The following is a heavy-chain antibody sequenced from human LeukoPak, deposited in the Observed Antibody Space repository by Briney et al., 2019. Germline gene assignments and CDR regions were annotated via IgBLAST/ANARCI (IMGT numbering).Heavy chain of an antibody. Sequence: PSETLSLTCAVYGGSFSGYYWSWVRQPPGKGLEWIGEINHSRSTNYNPSLKSRVTISADTSKNQFSLKLSSVTAADTAVYYCAMIVVAEPFPDAFDIWGQGTMVTVSS. D-gene: IGHD3-22*01. V-gene: IGHV4-34*01. CDR1: GGSFSGYY. CDR3: AMIVVAEPFPDAFDI. J-gene: IGHJ3*02. CDR2: INHSRST.